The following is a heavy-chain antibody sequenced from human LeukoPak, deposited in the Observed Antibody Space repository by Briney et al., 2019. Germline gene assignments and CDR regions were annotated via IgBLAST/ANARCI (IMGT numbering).Heavy chain of an antibody. Sequence: GGSLRLSCAASGFTFGSYAMSWVRQAPGKGLEWVSFISPSGDRTSNADSVEGRHTISRDNPRNTLYLQMNSLRDEDTAVYYCAIMHGYYDGSGYWVQWGQGTLVTVSS. V-gene: IGHV3-23*01. CDR1: GFTFGSYA. J-gene: IGHJ4*02. CDR3: AIMHGYYDGSGYWVQ. D-gene: IGHD3-22*01. CDR2: ISPSGDRT.